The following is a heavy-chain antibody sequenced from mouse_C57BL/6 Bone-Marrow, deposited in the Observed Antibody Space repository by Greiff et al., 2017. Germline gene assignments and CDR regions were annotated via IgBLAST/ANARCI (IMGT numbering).Heavy chain of an antibody. D-gene: IGHD2-5*01. CDR2: IHPNSGST. CDR1: GYTFTSYW. Sequence: QVQLQQPGAELVKPGASVKLSCKASGYTFTSYWMHWVKQRPGQGLEWIGMIHPNSGSTNYNEKFKSKATLTVDKSSSTAYMQLSSLTSEDSAVYYGARATYYSKGDYARDYWGQGTSVTVAS. CDR3: ARATYYSKGDYARDY. V-gene: IGHV1-64*01. J-gene: IGHJ4*01.